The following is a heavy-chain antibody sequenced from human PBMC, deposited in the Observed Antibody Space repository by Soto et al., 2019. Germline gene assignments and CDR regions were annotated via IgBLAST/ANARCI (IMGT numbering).Heavy chain of an antibody. CDR1: GGTFSSYS. D-gene: IGHD3-10*01. V-gene: IGHV1-69*01. CDR3: ARDAGRHSGEIDY. Sequence: QVQLVQSGAVVKKPGSSVKVSCKASGGTFSSYSINWVRQAPGQGLEWMGEIIPIFGTANYAQKFQGRVTITAVASTSTAYMERRTLRSEGTAVYYCARDAGRHSGEIDYCGQGPLVTVSS. J-gene: IGHJ4*02. CDR2: IIPIFGTA.